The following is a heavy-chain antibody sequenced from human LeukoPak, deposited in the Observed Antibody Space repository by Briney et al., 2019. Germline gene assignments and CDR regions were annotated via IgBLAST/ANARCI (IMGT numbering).Heavy chain of an antibody. CDR1: GGTFSSYG. D-gene: IGHD3-10*01. CDR3: AKVASKLLWFGEFIDY. J-gene: IGHJ4*02. V-gene: IGHV3-30*18. CDR2: ISYDGSNK. Sequence: SCKASGGTFSSYGMHWVRQAPGKGLEWVAVISYDGSNKCYADSVKGRFTISRDNSKNTLYLQMNSLRAEDTAVYYCAKVASKLLWFGEFIDYWGQGTLVTVSS.